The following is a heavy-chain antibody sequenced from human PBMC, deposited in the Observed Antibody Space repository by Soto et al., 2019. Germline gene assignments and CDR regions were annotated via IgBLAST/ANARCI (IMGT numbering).Heavy chain of an antibody. CDR2: ISAYNGNT. Sequence: ASVKVSCKASGYTFTSYGISWLRQSPGQGLEWMGWISAYNGNTNYAQKLQGRVTMTTDTSTSTAYMELRSLRSDDTAVYYCARDRWSIAAAGTGYYYYGMDVWGQGTTVTVSS. CDR1: GYTFTSYG. J-gene: IGHJ6*02. D-gene: IGHD6-13*01. V-gene: IGHV1-18*04. CDR3: ARDRWSIAAAGTGYYYYGMDV.